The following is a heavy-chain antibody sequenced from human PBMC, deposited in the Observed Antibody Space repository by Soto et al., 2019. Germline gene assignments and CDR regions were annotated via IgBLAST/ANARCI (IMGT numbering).Heavy chain of an antibody. J-gene: IGHJ4*02. CDR3: APTYDFWSGYYLFDY. CDR1: EFTFTSSA. D-gene: IGHD3-3*01. V-gene: IGHV1-58*01. CDR2: IVVGSGNT. Sequence: QMQLVQSGPEVKKPGTSVKVSCKASEFTFTSSAVQWVRRARGQRLEWIGWIVVGSGNTNYAQKFQERVTITRDMSTSTAYMELSSLRSGDTAVYYCAPTYDFWSGYYLFDYSGQGTLVTVSS.